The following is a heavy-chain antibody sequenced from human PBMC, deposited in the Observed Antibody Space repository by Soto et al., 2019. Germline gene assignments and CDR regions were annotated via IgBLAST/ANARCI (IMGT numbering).Heavy chain of an antibody. CDR2: IIPILGIA. V-gene: IGHV1-69*02. D-gene: IGHD2-2*01. Sequence: QVQLVQSGAEVKKPGSSVKVSCKASGGTFSSYTISWVRQAPGQGLEWMGRIIPILGIANYAQKFQGRVTITADKSTNTAYMELSSLRSEDTAVYYCARTTLGYCSSTSCYNWFDPWGQGTLVTVSS. CDR3: ARTTLGYCSSTSCYNWFDP. J-gene: IGHJ5*02. CDR1: GGTFSSYT.